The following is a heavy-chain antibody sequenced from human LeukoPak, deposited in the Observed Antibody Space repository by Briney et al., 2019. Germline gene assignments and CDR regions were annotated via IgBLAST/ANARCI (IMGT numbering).Heavy chain of an antibody. CDR2: IRSEAYGGTT. J-gene: IGHJ5*02. Sequence: PGGSLRLSCTASGFTFGDYAMSWVRQAPGKGLECVGFIRSEAYGGTTEYAASVKGRFTISRDDFKSIAYLQMNSLKTEDTAVYYCTRVVDQLLSPWFDPWGQGTLVTVSS. V-gene: IGHV3-49*04. D-gene: IGHD2-2*01. CDR3: TRVVDQLLSPWFDP. CDR1: GFTFGDYA.